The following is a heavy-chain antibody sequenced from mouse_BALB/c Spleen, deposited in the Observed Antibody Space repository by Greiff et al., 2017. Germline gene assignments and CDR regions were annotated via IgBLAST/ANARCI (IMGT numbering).Heavy chain of an antibody. Sequence: LVESGGGLVKPGGSLKLSCAASGFTFSSYAMSWVRQTPEKRLEWVASISSGGSTYYPDSVKGRFTISRDNARNILYLQMSSLRSEDTAMYYCARGRYDYDPYFDYWGQGTTLTVSS. J-gene: IGHJ2*01. CDR1: GFTFSSYA. V-gene: IGHV5-6-5*01. CDR2: ISSGGST. CDR3: ARGRYDYDPYFDY. D-gene: IGHD2-4*01.